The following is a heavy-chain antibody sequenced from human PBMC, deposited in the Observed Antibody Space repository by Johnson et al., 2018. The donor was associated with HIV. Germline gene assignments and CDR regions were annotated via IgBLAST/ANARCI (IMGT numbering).Heavy chain of an antibody. CDR3: ASVPMIVVLDGAFDI. CDR1: GFTYSSYA. V-gene: IGHV3-30*04. J-gene: IGHJ3*02. Sequence: QVHLVASGGGVVQPGRSLRLSCAASGFTYSSYAMHWVRQAPGKGLAWVAVISYDGSNKYYADSVKGRFPISRDNSRNTVYLQMNSLRAEDTAVYYCASVPMIVVLDGAFDIWGQGTMVTVSS. CDR2: ISYDGSNK. D-gene: IGHD3-22*01.